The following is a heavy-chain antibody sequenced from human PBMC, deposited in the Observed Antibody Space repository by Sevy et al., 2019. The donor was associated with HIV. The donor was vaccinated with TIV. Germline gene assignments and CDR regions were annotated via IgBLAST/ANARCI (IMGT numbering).Heavy chain of an antibody. CDR3: ARDLEFYDYGDYGPAFMPDY. V-gene: IGHV3-33*01. D-gene: IGHD4-17*01. CDR1: GFTFSTYG. J-gene: IGHJ4*02. CDR2: IWFDGSNT. Sequence: GGSLRLSCAASGFTFSTYGMHWVRQAPGKGLEWVALIWFDGSNTYYADSVKGRFTISRDIAKNTLNLQMNSLRAEDTVGYYCARDLEFYDYGDYGPAFMPDYWGQGTLVTVSS.